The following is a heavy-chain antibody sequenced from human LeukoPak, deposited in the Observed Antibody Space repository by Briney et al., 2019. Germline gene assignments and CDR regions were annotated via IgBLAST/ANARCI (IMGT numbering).Heavy chain of an antibody. J-gene: IGHJ4*02. CDR1: GFTFSSYE. CDR2: ISSSGSTI. V-gene: IGHV3-48*03. D-gene: IGHD2-2*01. Sequence: GGSLRLSCAASGFTFSSYEMNWVRQAPGKGPEWVSYISSSGSTIYYADSVKGRFTTSRDNAKNSLYLQMNSLRAEDTAVYYCASGPRRSTRREGFDYWGQGTLVTVSS. CDR3: ASGPRRSTRREGFDY.